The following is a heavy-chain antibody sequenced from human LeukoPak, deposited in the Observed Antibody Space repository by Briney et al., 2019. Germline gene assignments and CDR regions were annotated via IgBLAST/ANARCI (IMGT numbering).Heavy chain of an antibody. CDR3: AKEGDYVWGSHPEGNFDC. V-gene: IGHV1-18*01. Sequence: ASVKVSCKASGYSFSSYGISWVRQAPGQGLEWMAWISAYNGDTNYAQKLQGRVTVTKDTSTNTAYVELRSLRSDDTAVYYCAKEGDYVWGSHPEGNFDCWGQGTLVTVSS. D-gene: IGHD3-16*02. J-gene: IGHJ4*02. CDR2: ISAYNGDT. CDR1: GYSFSSYG.